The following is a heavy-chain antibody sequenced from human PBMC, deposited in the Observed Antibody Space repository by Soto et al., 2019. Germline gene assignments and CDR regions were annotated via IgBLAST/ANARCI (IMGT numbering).Heavy chain of an antibody. CDR1: GFTFSSYG. D-gene: IGHD3-10*01. Sequence: QVQLVESGGGVVQPGKSLRLSCAGSGFTFSSYGMDWVRQAPGKGLEGVAVISYDGSNKYNADSVKGRFTISRDNSKNTLYLQMSSLRADDTAVYYCARARMGAGVRGYFDYWGQGTLVTVSS. CDR2: ISYDGSNK. CDR3: ARARMGAGVRGYFDY. J-gene: IGHJ4*02. V-gene: IGHV3-30*03.